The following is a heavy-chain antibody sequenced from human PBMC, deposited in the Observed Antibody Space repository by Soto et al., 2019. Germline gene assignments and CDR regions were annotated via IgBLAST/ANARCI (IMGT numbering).Heavy chain of an antibody. V-gene: IGHV3-66*01. CDR2: IYSIGST. D-gene: IGHD5-18*01. CDR3: ARDYSSYGPFDY. Sequence: GGSLRLSCAASWFPFCNYAMTWVRQAPGKGLEWVSFIYSIGSTYYADSVKGRFTISRDNAKNSLYLQMNSLRAEDTAVYYCARDYSSYGPFDYWGQGTLVTVSS. CDR1: WFPFCNYA. J-gene: IGHJ4*02.